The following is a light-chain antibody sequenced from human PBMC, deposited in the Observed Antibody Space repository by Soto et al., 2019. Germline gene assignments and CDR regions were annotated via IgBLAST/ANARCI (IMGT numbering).Light chain of an antibody. CDR1: QSVSSD. CDR3: QQYYSTPT. J-gene: IGKJ1*01. CDR2: WAS. Sequence: EIVMTQSPATLSVSPGERATLSCRASQSVSSDLAWYQQIPGQAPRLLIYWASTRESGVPDRFSGSGSGTDFTLTISSLQAEDAAVYYCQQYYSTPTFGQGTKVEIK. V-gene: IGKV3-15*01.